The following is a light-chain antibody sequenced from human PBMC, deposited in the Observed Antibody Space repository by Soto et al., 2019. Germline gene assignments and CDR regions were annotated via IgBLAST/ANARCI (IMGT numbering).Light chain of an antibody. V-gene: IGLV1-40*01. CDR1: SSNIGAGYD. Sequence: QSVLTQPPSVSGAPGQRVTISCNGSSSNIGAGYDVHWYQQLPGTAPKLLIYGNSNRPSGVPDRFSGSKSGTSASLAITGLQAEDEADYYCHSYDSSLSGSDVFGTGTKLTVL. J-gene: IGLJ1*01. CDR3: HSYDSSLSGSDV. CDR2: GNS.